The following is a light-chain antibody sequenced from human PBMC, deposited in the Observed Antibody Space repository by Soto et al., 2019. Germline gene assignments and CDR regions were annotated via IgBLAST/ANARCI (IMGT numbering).Light chain of an antibody. CDR3: QQYNNWPPIT. V-gene: IGKV3D-15*01. J-gene: IGKJ5*01. CDR2: GAS. Sequence: VLTQSPATLSLSPGDTATLSCRAIQSVRSSYLAWYQQKPGQAPRLLIYGASSRATGIPDRFSGSGSGTEFTLTISSLQSEDFAVYYCQQYNNWPPITFGQGTRLEIK. CDR1: QSVRSSY.